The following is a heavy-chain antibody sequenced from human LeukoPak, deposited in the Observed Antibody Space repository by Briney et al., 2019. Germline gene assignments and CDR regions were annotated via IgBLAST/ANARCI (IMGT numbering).Heavy chain of an antibody. CDR3: ARTHGYIDY. Sequence: SQTLSLTCAISGDSVSSNSAAWHWIRQSPSRGLEWLGRTYYRSKWYIEYAVSVKSRVRISPDTSKNQFSLQLNSVTPEDSAVYYCARTHGYIDYWGQGTLVTVSS. J-gene: IGHJ4*02. V-gene: IGHV6-1*01. CDR1: GDSVSSNSAA. CDR2: TYYRSKWYI. D-gene: IGHD2-8*01.